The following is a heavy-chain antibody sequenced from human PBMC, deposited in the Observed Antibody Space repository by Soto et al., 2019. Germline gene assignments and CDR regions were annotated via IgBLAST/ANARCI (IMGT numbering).Heavy chain of an antibody. J-gene: IGHJ6*02. CDR2: IKHSGST. D-gene: IGHD6-13*01. CDR3: ARAPTRGYSTFVGRYHYGMDV. CDR1: GGSLSGYY. V-gene: IGHV4-34*02. Sequence: QVQLQQWGAGLLKPSETLSLTCAVYGGSLSGYYWSWIRQPPGKGLEWIGEIKHSGSTNFNPSLKTRVTISMDTSQDQFSRKLTSVAPADTAVSYCARAPTRGYSTFVGRYHYGMDVWGQGTTVTVSS.